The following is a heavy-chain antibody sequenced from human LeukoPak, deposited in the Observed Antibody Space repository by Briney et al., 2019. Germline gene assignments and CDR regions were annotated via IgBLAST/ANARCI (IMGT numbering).Heavy chain of an antibody. CDR3: TSEDQGGFDY. CDR1: GFTFSNTW. CDR2: IKRKIDGETT. J-gene: IGHJ4*02. Sequence: GGSRRLSCVASGFTFSNTWMSWVRQAPIKGLEWVGRIKRKIDGETTDYAAPAKGRCTISRDDSKNTLYLQMNSLKTEDTAVYYCTSEDQGGFDYWGRGTLVTVSS. D-gene: IGHD1-26*01. V-gene: IGHV3-15*01.